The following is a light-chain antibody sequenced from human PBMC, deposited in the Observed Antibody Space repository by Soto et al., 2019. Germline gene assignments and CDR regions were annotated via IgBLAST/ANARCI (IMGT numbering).Light chain of an antibody. CDR2: DAS. V-gene: IGKV3D-20*01. Sequence: EIVLTQSPATLSLSPGERATLSCGASQSVSSSYLAWYQQKPGLAPRLLIYDASSRAPGIPDRFSGSGSGTDFTLTISRLEPEDFALYYCQQYGSSQYTFGQGTKLEIK. CDR1: QSVSSSY. CDR3: QQYGSSQYT. J-gene: IGKJ2*01.